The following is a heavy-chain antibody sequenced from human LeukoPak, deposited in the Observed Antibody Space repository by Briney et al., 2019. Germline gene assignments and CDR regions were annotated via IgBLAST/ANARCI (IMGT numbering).Heavy chain of an antibody. CDR1: GFTFSSYA. D-gene: IGHD6-19*01. J-gene: IGHJ4*02. CDR3: AKRISGWTFTDY. V-gene: IGHV3-23*01. Sequence: GGSLGLSCAASGFTFSSYAIRWVRLAPGKRLEWVSAITGSGGNTHYTDSVKGRFTISRDNSKNTLYLQMNSLRAEDTAVYYCAKRISGWTFTDYWGQGTLVTVSS. CDR2: ITGSGGNT.